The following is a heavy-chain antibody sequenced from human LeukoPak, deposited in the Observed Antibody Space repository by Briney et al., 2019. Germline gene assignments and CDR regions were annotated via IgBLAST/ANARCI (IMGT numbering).Heavy chain of an antibody. D-gene: IGHD6-19*01. CDR2: ISSSSSYI. V-gene: IGHV3-21*01. Sequence: GGSLRLSCAASGFTFSSYSMNWVRQAPGKGLEWVSSISSSSSYIYYADSVKGRFTISRDNAKNSLYLQVNSLRAEDTAVYCCARDEGQWLDYLNYYYYYYMDVWGKGTTVTVSS. CDR3: ARDEGQWLDYLNYYYYYYMDV. J-gene: IGHJ6*03. CDR1: GFTFSSYS.